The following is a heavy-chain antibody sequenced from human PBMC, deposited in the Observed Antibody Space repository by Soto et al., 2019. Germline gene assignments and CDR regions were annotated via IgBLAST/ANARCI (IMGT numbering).Heavy chain of an antibody. D-gene: IGHD3-3*01. CDR3: ARSTIFGVVTRCYSYGMDV. Sequence: GASVKVPCKDSGYTFTSYAMHWVRQAPGQRLEWIGWINAGNGNTKYSQKFQGRVTITRDTSASTAYMELSSLRSEDTAVYYCARSTIFGVVTRCYSYGMDVSGQGPTVTVSS. V-gene: IGHV1-3*01. J-gene: IGHJ6*02. CDR1: GYTFTSYA. CDR2: INAGNGNT.